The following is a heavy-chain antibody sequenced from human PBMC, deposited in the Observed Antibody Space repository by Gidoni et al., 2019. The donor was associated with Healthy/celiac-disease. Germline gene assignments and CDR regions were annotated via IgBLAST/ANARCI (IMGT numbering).Heavy chain of an antibody. V-gene: IGHV3-30-3*01. J-gene: IGHJ4*02. CDR3: ARDIGSGWSPFDY. CDR1: GFTFSSYA. CDR2: ISYDGSNK. D-gene: IGHD2-15*01. Sequence: QVQLVESGGGVVQPGRSLRLYCAASGFTFSSYAMHWVRQAPGKGLEWVAVISYDGSNKYYADSVKGRFTISRDNSKNTLYLQMNSLRAEDTAVYYCARDIGSGWSPFDYWGQGTLVTVSS.